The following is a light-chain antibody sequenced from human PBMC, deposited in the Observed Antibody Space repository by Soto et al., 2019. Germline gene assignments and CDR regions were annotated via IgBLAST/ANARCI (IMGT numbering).Light chain of an antibody. CDR2: GAS. J-gene: IGKJ1*01. CDR1: QSVSNSY. Sequence: ETVLTQSPGTLSLSPGESATLSCRASQSVSNSYLAWYQQKPGQAPRLLIYGASSRATGIPDRFSGSGSGTDFTLTINRLEPEDFAVYYCQQYGRSPPSWTFGQGTKVEIK. CDR3: QQYGRSPPSWT. V-gene: IGKV3-20*01.